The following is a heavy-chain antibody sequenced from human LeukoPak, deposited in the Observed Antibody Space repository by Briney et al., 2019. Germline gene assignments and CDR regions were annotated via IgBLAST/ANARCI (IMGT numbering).Heavy chain of an antibody. CDR1: GYTSTSYG. CDR3: ARDGGRSYYDSSGNLDY. D-gene: IGHD3-22*01. Sequence: ASVKVSCKASGYTSTSYGISWVRQAPGQGLEWMGWISAYNGNTNYAQKLQGRFTMTTDTSTSTAYMELRSLRSDDTAVYYCARDGGRSYYDSSGNLDYWGQGTLVTVSS. V-gene: IGHV1-18*01. J-gene: IGHJ4*02. CDR2: ISAYNGNT.